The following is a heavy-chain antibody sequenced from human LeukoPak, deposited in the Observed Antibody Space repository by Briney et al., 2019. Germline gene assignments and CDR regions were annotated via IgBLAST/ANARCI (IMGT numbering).Heavy chain of an antibody. D-gene: IGHD2-15*01. J-gene: IGHJ4*02. CDR2: IYHSGST. CDR1: GYSISSAYN. V-gene: IGHV4-38-2*01. CDR3: ARRPYCSGGSCYSAYYFDY. Sequence: SETLSLPCAVSGYSISSAYNWDWIRQPPGKGLEWIGSIYHSGSTYYNPSLKSRVTISVDTSKNQFSLKLYFVTAADTAVYYCARRPYCSGGSCYSAYYFDYWGQGTLVTVSS.